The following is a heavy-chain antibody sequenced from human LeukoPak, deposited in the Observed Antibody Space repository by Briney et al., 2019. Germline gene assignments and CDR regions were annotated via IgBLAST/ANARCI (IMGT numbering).Heavy chain of an antibody. CDR2: ISYDGSNK. Sequence: PGRSLRLSCAASGFTFSSYGMHWVRQAPGKGLEWVAVISYDGSNKYYADSVKGRFTISRDNSKNTLYLQMNSLRAEDTAVYYCAKPLVGAGAFDIWGQGTMVTVSS. V-gene: IGHV3-30*18. CDR3: AKPLVGAGAFDI. CDR1: GFTFSSYG. D-gene: IGHD1-26*01. J-gene: IGHJ3*02.